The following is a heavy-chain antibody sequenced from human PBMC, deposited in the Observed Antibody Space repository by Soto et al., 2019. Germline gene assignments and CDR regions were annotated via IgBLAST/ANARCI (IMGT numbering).Heavy chain of an antibody. D-gene: IGHD3-9*01. J-gene: IGHJ4*02. CDR3: ARVHWLSELDILTGYYSFGQ. CDR2: TSNSWSA. CDR1: GGSVNSGTDH. Sequence: SETLSLTCTVSGGSVNSGTDHWSWIRQPPGKGLEWIGYTSNSWSAKYNPSLKSRVTITTDTSTNHFSLKLTSVTAADTAVYYCARVHWLSELDILTGYYSFGQWGRGTLVTVSS. V-gene: IGHV4-61*03.